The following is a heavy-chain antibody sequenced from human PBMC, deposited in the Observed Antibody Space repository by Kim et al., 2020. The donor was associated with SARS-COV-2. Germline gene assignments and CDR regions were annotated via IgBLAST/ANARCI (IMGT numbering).Heavy chain of an antibody. D-gene: IGHD3-22*01. V-gene: IGHV3-30*02. Sequence: AAAVRARCTISQDNTKNTLYLQMNSLRAWDTAVYYCAKDEGGDSSGYYGYWGQGTLVTVSS. CDR3: AKDEGGDSSGYYGY. J-gene: IGHJ4*02.